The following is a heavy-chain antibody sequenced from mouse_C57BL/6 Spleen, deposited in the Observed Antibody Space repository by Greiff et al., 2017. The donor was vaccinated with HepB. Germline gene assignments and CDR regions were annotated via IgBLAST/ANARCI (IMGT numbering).Heavy chain of an antibody. Sequence: QVQLQQPGAELVKPGASVKMSCKASGYTFTSYWITWVKQRPGQGLEWIGDIYPGSGSTNYNEKFKSKATLTVDTSSSTAYMQLSSLTSEDSAVYYCAFYYYGSSPWFAYWGQGTLVTVSA. CDR2: IYPGSGST. CDR3: AFYYYGSSPWFAY. V-gene: IGHV1-55*01. CDR1: GYTFTSYW. J-gene: IGHJ3*01. D-gene: IGHD1-1*01.